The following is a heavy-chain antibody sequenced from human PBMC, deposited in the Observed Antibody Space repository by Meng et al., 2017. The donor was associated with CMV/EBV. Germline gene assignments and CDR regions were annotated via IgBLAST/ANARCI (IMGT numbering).Heavy chain of an antibody. CDR1: GDSVSSNSAA. J-gene: IGHJ6*02. CDR3: ARGPPYSTYYYYYGMDV. V-gene: IGHV6-1*01. Sequence: SQTLSLTCAISGDSVSSNSAAWNWIRQSPSRGLEWLGRTYYRSKWYNDYAVSVKSRITINPDTSKNQFSLQLSSVTAADTAVYYCARGPPYSTYYYYYGMDVWGQGTTVTVSS. CDR2: TYYRSKWYN. D-gene: IGHD2-21*01.